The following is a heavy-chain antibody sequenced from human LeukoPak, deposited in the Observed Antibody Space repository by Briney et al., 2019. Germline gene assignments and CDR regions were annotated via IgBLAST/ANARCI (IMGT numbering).Heavy chain of an antibody. CDR2: TSSDLNVK. J-gene: IGHJ4*02. Sequence: GGSLRLSRAASGFTFRNYVIHWVHQAPGKGLEWVAVTSSDLNVKLYADSVKGRFTISRDNSRSTLYLQMNSLRPEDTAIYYCAREGYYGSGSPPSLYFDYWGQGTLVTVSS. D-gene: IGHD3-10*01. CDR3: AREGYYGSGSPPSLYFDY. V-gene: IGHV3-30-3*01. CDR1: GFTFRNYV.